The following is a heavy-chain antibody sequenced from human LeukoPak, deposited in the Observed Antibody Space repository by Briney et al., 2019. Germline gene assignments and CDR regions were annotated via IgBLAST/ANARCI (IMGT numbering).Heavy chain of an antibody. CDR3: ARDRGGYSGYDFSLPSNWFDP. D-gene: IGHD5-12*01. CDR2: IKQDGSTK. V-gene: IGHV3-7*01. CDR1: GFTFSTYW. J-gene: IGHJ5*02. Sequence: PGGSLRLSCAASGFTFSTYWMSWVRQAPGKGLEWVANIKQDGSTKYYVDSVKGRFTISRDNAKNSLYLQMNSLRAEDTAVYYCARDRGGYSGYDFSLPSNWFDPWGQGTLVTVSS.